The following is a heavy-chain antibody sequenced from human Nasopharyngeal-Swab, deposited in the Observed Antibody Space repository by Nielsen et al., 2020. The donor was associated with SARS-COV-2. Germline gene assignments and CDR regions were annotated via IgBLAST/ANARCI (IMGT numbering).Heavy chain of an antibody. V-gene: IGHV1-18*01. D-gene: IGHD6-19*01. J-gene: IGHJ6*02. CDR3: ARVRIAVAGTYYYYGMDV. CDR2: ISAYNGNT. Sequence: ASVKVSCKASGYTFTSYGISWVRQAPGQGLEWMGWISAYNGNTNYAQKLQGRVTMTTDTSTSTAYMELRSLRSDDTAVHYCARVRIAVAGTYYYYGMDVWGQGTTVTVSS. CDR1: GYTFTSYG.